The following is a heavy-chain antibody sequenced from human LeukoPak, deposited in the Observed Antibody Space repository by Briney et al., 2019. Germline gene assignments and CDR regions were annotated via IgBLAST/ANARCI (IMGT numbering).Heavy chain of an antibody. J-gene: IGHJ4*02. Sequence: SETLSLTCTVSGGSISTYYWNWIRQPPGKRLEWIGYIHYSGSTNYNPSLKGRVTISVDTSENQFSLKLNSVTAADTAVYYCARSGGYSSTWSLWGQGTLVTVSS. CDR3: ARSGGYSSTWSL. V-gene: IGHV4-59*01. CDR2: IHYSGST. CDR1: GGSISTYY. D-gene: IGHD6-13*01.